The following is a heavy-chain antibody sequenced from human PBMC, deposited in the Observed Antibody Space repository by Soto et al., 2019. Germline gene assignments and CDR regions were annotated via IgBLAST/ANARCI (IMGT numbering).Heavy chain of an antibody. CDR2: ISYDGSNK. Sequence: GGSLRLSCAASGFTLSSHAMHWVRQAPGKGLEWVALISYDGSNKYYADSVKGRFTISRDNSKNTLSLQMNSLRGEDTALYYCARASRDGYNTIDYWGQGTLVTVSS. V-gene: IGHV3-30-3*01. CDR3: ARASRDGYNTIDY. D-gene: IGHD5-12*01. CDR1: GFTLSSHA. J-gene: IGHJ4*02.